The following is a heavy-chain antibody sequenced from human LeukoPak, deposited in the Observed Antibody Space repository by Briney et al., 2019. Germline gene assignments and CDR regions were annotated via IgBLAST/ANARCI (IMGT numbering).Heavy chain of an antibody. V-gene: IGHV1-69*05. J-gene: IGHJ3*02. CDR3: ARGVFRDVLLWFGDAFDI. Sequence: GASVKVSCKASGGTFSSYAISWVRQAPGQGLEWMGGIIPIFGTANYAQKFQGRVTITTDESTSTAYMELSSLRSEDTAVYYCARGVFRDVLLWFGDAFDIWGQGTMVTVSS. D-gene: IGHD3-10*01. CDR1: GGTFSSYA. CDR2: IIPIFGTA.